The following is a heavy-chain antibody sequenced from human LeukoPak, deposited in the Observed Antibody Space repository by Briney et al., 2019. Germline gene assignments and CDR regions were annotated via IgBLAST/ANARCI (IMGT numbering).Heavy chain of an antibody. D-gene: IGHD3-10*01. CDR2: IHYSGIT. Sequence: SETLSLTCTVSGASISSYYWSWIRQPPGKGLEYIGYIHYSGITNYNPSLKSRVAISVDTSKNQFSLRLSSVTAADTAVYYCARHDTRGGAYDIWGQGTMVTVSS. V-gene: IGHV4-59*08. CDR3: ARHDTRGGAYDI. CDR1: GASISSYY. J-gene: IGHJ3*02.